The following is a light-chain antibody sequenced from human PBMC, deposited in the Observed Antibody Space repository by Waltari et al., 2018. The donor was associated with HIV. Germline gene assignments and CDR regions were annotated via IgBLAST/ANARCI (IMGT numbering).Light chain of an antibody. J-gene: IGKJ4*01. V-gene: IGKV1-9*01. Sequence: DIQLTQSPSFLSASVGDRVTITSRASRFITPYLAGHQQKPVKAPKLLVYRASTLQTGVPSRFSGSASGTEFTLTIDTLQPEDFATYYCQYLDSVPLFGGGTKVEVK. CDR1: RFITPY. CDR2: RAS. CDR3: QYLDSVPL.